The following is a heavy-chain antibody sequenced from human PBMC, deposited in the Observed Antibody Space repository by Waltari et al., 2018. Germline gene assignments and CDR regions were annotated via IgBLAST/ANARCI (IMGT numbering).Heavy chain of an antibody. J-gene: IGHJ6*02. CDR2: TRNKENSYST. Sequence: EVQLVESGGGLVQLGGSLRLSCAASGFTVRSNYMSWVRQAPGKGLEWLGLTRNKENSYSTVYAASVKGRFTISRDDSKNLAYLQMNSLGIDDTAIYYCVRSYTASPMDVWGQGTTVTVSS. CDR1: GFTVRSNY. D-gene: IGHD2-2*02. CDR3: VRSYTASPMDV. V-gene: IGHV3-72*01.